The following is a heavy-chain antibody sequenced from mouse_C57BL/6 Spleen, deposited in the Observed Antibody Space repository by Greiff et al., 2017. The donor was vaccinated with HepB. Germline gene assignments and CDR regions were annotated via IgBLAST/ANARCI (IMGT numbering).Heavy chain of an antibody. J-gene: IGHJ1*03. CDR3: TPHYYGSSHWYFDV. CDR1: GFNIKDDY. V-gene: IGHV14-4*01. D-gene: IGHD1-1*01. Sequence: VQLQQSGAELVRPGASVKLSCTASGFNIKDDYMHWVKQRPEQGLEWIGWIDPENGDTEYASKFQGKATITADTSSNTAYLQLSSLTSEDTAVYYCTPHYYGSSHWYFDVWGTGTTVTVAS. CDR2: IDPENGDT.